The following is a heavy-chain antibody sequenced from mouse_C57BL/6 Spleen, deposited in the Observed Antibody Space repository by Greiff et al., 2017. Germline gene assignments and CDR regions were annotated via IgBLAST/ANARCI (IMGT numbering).Heavy chain of an antibody. J-gene: IGHJ3*01. Sequence: EVQVVESGGGLVKPGGSLKLSCAASGFTFSDYGMHWVRQAPEKGLEWVAYISSGSSTIYYADTVKGRFTISRDNAKNTLFLQMTSLRSEDTAMYYCARPRYDYDGSWFAYWGQGTLVTVSA. CDR2: ISSGSSTI. V-gene: IGHV5-17*01. CDR1: GFTFSDYG. CDR3: ARPRYDYDGSWFAY. D-gene: IGHD2-4*01.